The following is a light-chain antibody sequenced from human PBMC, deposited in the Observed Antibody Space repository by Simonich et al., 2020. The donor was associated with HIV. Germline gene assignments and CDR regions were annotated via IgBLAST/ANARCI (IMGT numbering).Light chain of an antibody. Sequence: EIVMTQSPATLSVSPEERATLSCRANQSVSSNLAWYEQKPGQAPRLLIYGASTRATGIPARFSGSGSGTEFTLTISSLQPDDFATYYCQQYNSYSTFGQGTKVEIK. J-gene: IGKJ1*01. CDR2: GAS. CDR3: QQYNSYST. V-gene: IGKV3-15*01. CDR1: QSVSSN.